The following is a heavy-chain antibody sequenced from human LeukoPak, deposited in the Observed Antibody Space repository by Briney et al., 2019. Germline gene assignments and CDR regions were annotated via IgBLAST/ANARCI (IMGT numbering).Heavy chain of an antibody. CDR3: ARGPRTYYYDSSGYN. CDR1: GFTFSNYW. J-gene: IGHJ4*02. Sequence: QPGGSLRLSCAASGFTFSNYWMHLVRQAPGKGLVWVSRINNDGSTTNYADSVKGRFTISRDNAENTLYLQMNSLRDEDTAVYYCARGPRTYYYDSSGYNWGQGTLVTVSS. D-gene: IGHD3-22*01. CDR2: INNDGSTT. V-gene: IGHV3-74*01.